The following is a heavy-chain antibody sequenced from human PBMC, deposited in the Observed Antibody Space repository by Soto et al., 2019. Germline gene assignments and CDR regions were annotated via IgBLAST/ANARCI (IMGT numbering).Heavy chain of an antibody. CDR3: AKGGEGSCSKSSWLYFPHN. CDR1: GFTFSTYA. V-gene: IGHV3-23*01. J-gene: IGHJ1*01. Sequence: EVQLLDSGGGLVQPGGSLRLSCAASGFTFSTYAMSWVRQAPGKGLEWVSTISGSGDSTYYANSVKGRFTISRDNSRNTLDMQMKSLRDEDTSVCYCAKGGEGSCSKSSWLYFPHNWRQGPLVAVSS. D-gene: IGHD2-2*01. CDR2: ISGSGDST.